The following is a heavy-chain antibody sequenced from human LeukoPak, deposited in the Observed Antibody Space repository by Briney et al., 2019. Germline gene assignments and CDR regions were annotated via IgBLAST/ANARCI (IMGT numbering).Heavy chain of an antibody. D-gene: IGHD2-15*01. V-gene: IGHV7-4-1*02. Sequence: ASVKVSCKASGYTFTSYAMNWVRQAPGQGLEWMGWINTNTGNPTYAQGFTGRFVFSLDTSVSTAYLQISSLKAEDTAVYYCARDDRWADIVDPLYNWFDPWGQGTLVTVSS. CDR2: INTNTGNP. CDR1: GYTFTSYA. CDR3: ARDDRWADIVDPLYNWFDP. J-gene: IGHJ5*02.